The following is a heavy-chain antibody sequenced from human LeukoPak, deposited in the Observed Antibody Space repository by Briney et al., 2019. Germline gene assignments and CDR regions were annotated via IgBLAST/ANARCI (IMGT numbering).Heavy chain of an antibody. CDR2: IYHSGSS. V-gene: IGHV4-59*12. J-gene: IGHJ5*02. CDR1: GGSISSYY. D-gene: IGHD2-2*01. Sequence: KPSETLSLTCTVSGGSISSYYWSWIRQPPGKGLEWIGYIYHSGSSNYNPSLKSRVTMSVDTSKNQFSLKLSSVTAADTAVYYCARDRDLYCSSTSCYPHFDPWGQGTLVTVSS. CDR3: ARDRDLYCSSTSCYPHFDP.